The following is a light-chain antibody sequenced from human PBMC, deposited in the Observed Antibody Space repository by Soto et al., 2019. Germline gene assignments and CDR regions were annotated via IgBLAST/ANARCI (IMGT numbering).Light chain of an antibody. J-gene: IGKJ2*01. CDR1: QDIYDY. V-gene: IGKV1-33*01. CDR3: QQYDNSPMFT. Sequence: DIQTTQSPSSLSASVGDSVTITCQASQDIYDYLNWYQHKPGKAPRLLIYAASNLETGVPSRFSGSGSGTDFTFTINSLQPEDIATYYCQQYDNSPMFTFGRGTKVEI. CDR2: AAS.